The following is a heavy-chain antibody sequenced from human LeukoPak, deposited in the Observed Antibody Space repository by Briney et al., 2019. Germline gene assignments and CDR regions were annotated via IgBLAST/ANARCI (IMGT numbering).Heavy chain of an antibody. V-gene: IGHV4-59*05. D-gene: IGHD4-17*01. CDR3: ARDQYGDYDFDY. J-gene: IGHJ4*02. Sequence: PSETLSLTCTVSGGSINSDYWTWIRQPPGKGLEWLGSIYYRGTTYYSPSLKSRVPISIDTSKNQFSLKLNSVTAPDTAVYYCARDQYGDYDFDYWGQGTLVTVSP. CDR1: GGSINSDY. CDR2: IYYRGTT.